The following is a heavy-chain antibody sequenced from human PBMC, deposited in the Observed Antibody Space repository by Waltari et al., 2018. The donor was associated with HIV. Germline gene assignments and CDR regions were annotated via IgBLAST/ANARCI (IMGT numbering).Heavy chain of an antibody. CDR1: GGSISSSSYY. D-gene: IGHD5-12*01. CDR3: ARQTSPEYSGYVEYPDY. CDR2: IYYSGST. J-gene: IGHJ4*02. V-gene: IGHV4-39*01. Sequence: QLQLQESGPGLVKPSETLSLTCTVSGGSISSSSYYWGWIRQPPGKGLEWIGSIYYSGSTYYNPSLKSRVTISVDTSKNQFSLKLSSVTAADTAVYYCARQTSPEYSGYVEYPDYWGQGTLVTVSS.